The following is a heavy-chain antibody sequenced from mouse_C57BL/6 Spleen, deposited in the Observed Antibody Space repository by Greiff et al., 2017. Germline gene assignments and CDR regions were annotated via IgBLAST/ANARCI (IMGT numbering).Heavy chain of an antibody. J-gene: IGHJ3*01. Sequence: QVQLQQPGAELAKPGASVKLSCKASGYTFTSYGMHWVKQRPGQGLEWIGMIHPNSGSTNYNEKFKSKATLTVDKSSSTAYMQLSSLTSEDSAVYYCEREKGAWFAYWGQGTLVTGSA. V-gene: IGHV1-64*01. CDR1: GYTFTSYG. CDR3: EREKGAWFAY. CDR2: IHPNSGST.